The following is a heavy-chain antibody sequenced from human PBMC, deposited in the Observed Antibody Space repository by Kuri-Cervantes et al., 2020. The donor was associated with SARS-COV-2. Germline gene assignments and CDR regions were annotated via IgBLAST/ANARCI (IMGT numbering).Heavy chain of an antibody. CDR3: AKEGAYCGGDCYSLGFGY. CDR2: ISGSGGST. V-gene: IGHV3-23*01. Sequence: ETLFLTCAASGFTFSSYAMSWVRQAPGKGLEWVSAISGSGGSTYYADSVKGRFTISRDNSKNTLYLRINSLRAEDTAVYYCAKEGAYCGGDCYSLGFGYWGQGTLVTVSS. D-gene: IGHD2-21*02. CDR1: GFTFSSYA. J-gene: IGHJ4*02.